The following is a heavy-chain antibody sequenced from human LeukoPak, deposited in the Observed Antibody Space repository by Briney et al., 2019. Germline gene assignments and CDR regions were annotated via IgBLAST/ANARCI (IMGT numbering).Heavy chain of an antibody. D-gene: IGHD1-20*01. CDR2: ISSSGSTI. CDR1: GFTFSSYE. CDR3: AREVRYNWNDVIWFDP. V-gene: IGHV3-48*03. J-gene: IGHJ5*02. Sequence: GGSLRLSCAASGFTFSSYEMNWVRQAPGKGLEWVSYISSSGSTIYYADSVKGRFTISRDNAKNSLYLQMNSLRAEDTAVYYCAREVRYNWNDVIWFDPWGQGTLVTVSS.